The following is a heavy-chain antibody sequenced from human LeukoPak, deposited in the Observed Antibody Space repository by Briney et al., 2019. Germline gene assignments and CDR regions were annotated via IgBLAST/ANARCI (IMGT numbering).Heavy chain of an antibody. Sequence: PSETLSLTCTVSGGSISSGDYYWSWIRQPPGKGLEWIGYIYHSGSTYYNPSLKSRVTISVDRSKNQFSLKLSSVTAADTAVYYCARARRTGDFDYWGQGTLVTVSS. V-gene: IGHV4-30-2*01. CDR1: GGSISSGDYY. D-gene: IGHD7-27*01. CDR2: IYHSGST. J-gene: IGHJ4*02. CDR3: ARARRTGDFDY.